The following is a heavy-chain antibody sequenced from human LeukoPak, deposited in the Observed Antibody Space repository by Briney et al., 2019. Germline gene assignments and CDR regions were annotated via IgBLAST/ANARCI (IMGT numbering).Heavy chain of an antibody. Sequence: PSQTLSLTCSVSGGSISSDDYCWNWIRQHPGKGLEWIGYIYYSGSTYYNPSLKSRVALSVDTSKNQFSLKLSSLTAADTAVYYCAKSREEIRGLDAFDIWGQGTMVTVSS. CDR1: GGSISSDDYC. D-gene: IGHD5-24*01. CDR3: AKSREEIRGLDAFDI. V-gene: IGHV4-31*03. CDR2: IYYSGST. J-gene: IGHJ3*02.